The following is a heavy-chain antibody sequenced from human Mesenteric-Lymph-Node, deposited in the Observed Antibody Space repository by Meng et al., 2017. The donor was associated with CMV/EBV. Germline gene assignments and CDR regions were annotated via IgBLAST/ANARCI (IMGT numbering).Heavy chain of an antibody. CDR1: GFTFSNYA. CDR3: ARDTLRRQWLVPGAFDY. V-gene: IGHV3-30-3*01. Sequence: GGSLRLSCAASGFTFSNYAMHWVRQAPGKGLEWVAVISFDGNNKYYADSVKGRFTISRDNSKNTLYLQLNSLRAEDTAVFYCARDTLRRQWLVPGAFDYWGQGTLVTVSS. CDR2: ISFDGNNK. J-gene: IGHJ4*02. D-gene: IGHD6-19*01.